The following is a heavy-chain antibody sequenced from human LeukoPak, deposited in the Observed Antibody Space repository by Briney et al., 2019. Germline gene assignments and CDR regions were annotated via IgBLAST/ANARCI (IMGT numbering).Heavy chain of an antibody. D-gene: IGHD5-24*01. CDR2: IYHSGST. V-gene: IGHV4-38-2*02. Sequence: SETLSLTCTVSGYSISSGYYWGWIRQPPGKGLEWIGSIYHSGSTYYNPSLKSRLTMSIDTSKNQFSLKLRSVTAADTGVYYCARHQGWLQWEYWGQGTLVTVSS. CDR3: ARHQGWLQWEY. CDR1: GYSISSGYY. J-gene: IGHJ4*02.